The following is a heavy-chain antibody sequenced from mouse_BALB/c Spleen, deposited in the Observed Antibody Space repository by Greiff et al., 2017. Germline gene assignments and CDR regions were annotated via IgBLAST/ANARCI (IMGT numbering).Heavy chain of an antibody. CDR1: GYTFTSYT. CDR3: ARYYGSSYGAMDY. J-gene: IGHJ4*01. V-gene: IGHV1-4*01. D-gene: IGHD1-1*01. Sequence: VQLQQSGAELARPGASVKMSCKASGYTFTSYTMHWVKQKPGQGLEWIGYINPSSGYTNYNQKFKDKATLTADKSSSTAYMQLSSLTSEDSAVYYYARYYGSSYGAMDYWGQGTSVTVSS. CDR2: INPSSGYT.